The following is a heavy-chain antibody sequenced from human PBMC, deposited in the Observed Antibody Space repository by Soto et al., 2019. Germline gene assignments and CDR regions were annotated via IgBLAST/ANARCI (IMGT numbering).Heavy chain of an antibody. D-gene: IGHD6-13*01. CDR2: ISGSGGST. CDR3: ARRGPGTYFDY. Sequence: EVQLLESGGGLVQPGGSLRLSCAASGFTFSSYAMRWVRQAPGKGLEWVSAISGSGGSTYYADSVKGRFTISRDISKNTLYLQINGLRAEDTAVYYCARRGPGTYFDYWGQGTLVTVSS. CDR1: GFTFSSYA. J-gene: IGHJ4*02. V-gene: IGHV3-23*01.